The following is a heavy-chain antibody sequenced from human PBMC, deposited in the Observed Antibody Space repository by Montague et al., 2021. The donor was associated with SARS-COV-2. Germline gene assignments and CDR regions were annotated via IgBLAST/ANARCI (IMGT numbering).Heavy chain of an antibody. CDR1: GGSFSSRSYY. CDR3: ARVRWGEAARGTFYYGMDV. J-gene: IGHJ6*02. Sequence: TLSLTCTVSGGSFSSRSYYWSWIRQSAGKGLEFLGRVYITGSTNYNPSLESRVTTSIDTSKNQFSLKLSSVTAADMAVYYCARVRWGEAARGTFYYGMDVWGQGTTVTVSS. D-gene: IGHD6-13*01. CDR2: VYITGST. V-gene: IGHV4-61*02.